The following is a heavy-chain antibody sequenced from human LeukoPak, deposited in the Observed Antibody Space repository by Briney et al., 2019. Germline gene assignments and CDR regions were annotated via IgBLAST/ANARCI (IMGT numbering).Heavy chain of an antibody. D-gene: IGHD4-17*01. CDR2: FSIREGT. V-gene: IGHV4-34*01. Sequence: PSGTRSFTSAAIGGPLRGYSWTWFRKPPGKGLEGMGEFSIREGTNYNPSLKSRVTISVDTSKNQFSLKLSSVTAADTAVYYCARGRIGSYTVTNYGFYYYYYMDVWGKGTTVTVSS. CDR1: GGPLRGYS. CDR3: ARGRIGSYTVTNYGFYYYYYMDV. J-gene: IGHJ6*03.